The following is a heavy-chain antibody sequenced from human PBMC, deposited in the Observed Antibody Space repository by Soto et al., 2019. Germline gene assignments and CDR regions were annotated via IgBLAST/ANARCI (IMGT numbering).Heavy chain of an antibody. J-gene: IGHJ4*02. D-gene: IGHD5-18*01. V-gene: IGHV4-39*01. CDR3: ARHQYSHDY. Sequence: QVQLQESGPGLVKPSETLSLTCTVSGGSISSSGYYWGWIRQPTGRGLEWIGSFYYSGNTYYNPSLKIRVTISVHSSKNQCSLKLISVTAADAAVYYCARHQYSHDYWGQGTLVTVSS. CDR2: FYYSGNT. CDR1: GGSISSSGYY.